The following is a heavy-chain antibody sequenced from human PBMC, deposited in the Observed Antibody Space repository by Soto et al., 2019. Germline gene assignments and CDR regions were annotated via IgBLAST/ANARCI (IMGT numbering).Heavy chain of an antibody. CDR2: MNPNSGNT. J-gene: IGHJ2*01. Sequence: ASVKVSCKASGYTFTSYDINWVRQATGQGLEWMGWMNPNSGNTGYAQKFQGRVTMTRNTSISTAYMELSSLRSEDTAVYYCALRIYCSGGSCYPSSWYIDLSGRGTLVTVST. D-gene: IGHD2-15*01. V-gene: IGHV1-8*01. CDR3: ALRIYCSGGSCYPSSWYIDL. CDR1: GYTFTSYD.